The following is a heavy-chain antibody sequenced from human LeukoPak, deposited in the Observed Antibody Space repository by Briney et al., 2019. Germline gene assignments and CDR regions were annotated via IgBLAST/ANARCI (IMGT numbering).Heavy chain of an antibody. CDR3: ARVWEYYDILAAYHHYYMDV. J-gene: IGHJ6*03. D-gene: IGHD3-9*01. CDR1: GFSVSSAH. V-gene: IGHV3-53*01. Sequence: PGGSLRLSCAASGFSVSSAHLSWVRHAPRKELEWVSIIYRGGTTPYADSVKGRFTISRDNSKNTLYLQMNSLRAEDTAVYYCARVWEYYDILAAYHHYYMDVWGKGTTVTVSS. CDR2: IYRGGTT.